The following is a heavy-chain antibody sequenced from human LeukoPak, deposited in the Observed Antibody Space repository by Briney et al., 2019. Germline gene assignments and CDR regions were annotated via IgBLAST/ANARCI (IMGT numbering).Heavy chain of an antibody. J-gene: IGHJ3*02. Sequence: PSETLSLTCTVSGGSISSYYWSWIRQPPGKGLEWIGYIYYSGSTNYNPSLKSRVTISVDTSKNQFSLKLSSVTAADTAVYYCASMTRDGYKWYDAFNIWGQGTMVTVSA. CDR2: IYYSGST. V-gene: IGHV4-59*08. CDR1: GGSISSYY. D-gene: IGHD5-24*01. CDR3: ASMTRDGYKWYDAFNI.